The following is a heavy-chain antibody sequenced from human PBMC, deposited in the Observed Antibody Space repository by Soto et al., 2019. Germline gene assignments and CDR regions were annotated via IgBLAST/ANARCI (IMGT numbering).Heavy chain of an antibody. D-gene: IGHD6-19*01. CDR1: DYTFTSYD. CDR2: ISAYNGNT. V-gene: IGHV1-18*01. Sequence: VQLVQSGAEVKKPGASVKVSCKASDYTFTSYDISWVRQTAGQGLEWMGWISAYNGNTNYAQKLQGRVTMTTDTSTSTAYMELRSLRSDDTAVYYCAREGEWLVLYYYYGMDVWGQGTTVTVSS. J-gene: IGHJ6*02. CDR3: AREGEWLVLYYYYGMDV.